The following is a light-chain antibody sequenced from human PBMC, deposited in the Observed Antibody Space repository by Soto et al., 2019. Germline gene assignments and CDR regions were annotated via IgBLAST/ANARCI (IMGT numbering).Light chain of an antibody. CDR2: QTS. Sequence: EIWLTQFPGTLSLSPGERATLSCTASQSFNSNYLAWYQHRPGQAPRLLIYQTSLRAAGIPARFSASGSGTDFTLTISDVQPEDFALYYCHQRQSWPRTFGQGTKVDIK. J-gene: IGKJ1*01. CDR1: QSFNSNY. CDR3: HQRQSWPRT. V-gene: IGKV3D-20*02.